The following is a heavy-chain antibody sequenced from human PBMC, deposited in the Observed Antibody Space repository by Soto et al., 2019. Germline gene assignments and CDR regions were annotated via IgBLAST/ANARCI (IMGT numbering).Heavy chain of an antibody. CDR2: INHSGST. Sequence: QVQLQQWGAGLLKPSETLSLTCAVYGGSFSGYYWSWIRQPPGKGLEWIGEINHSGSTNYNPSLKSRVTISVDTPKNQFSLKLSSVTAADTAVYYCARLADNYDYVWGSTDAFDYWGQGTLVTVSS. CDR1: GGSFSGYY. V-gene: IGHV4-34*01. CDR3: ARLADNYDYVWGSTDAFDY. D-gene: IGHD3-16*01. J-gene: IGHJ4*02.